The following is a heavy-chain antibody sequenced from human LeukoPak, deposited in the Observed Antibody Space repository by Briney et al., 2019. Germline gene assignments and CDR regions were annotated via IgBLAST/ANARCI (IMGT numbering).Heavy chain of an antibody. Sequence: SETLSLTCTVSGGSIRNSSSYYWGWIRQPRGKGLEWIGSIYYSGITYYNLSLKSRVTISVDTPKSELSLKLSSVTAADAAVYYCARPLFSEGYYYAFDYWGQGTLVTVSS. V-gene: IGHV4-39*01. D-gene: IGHD3-22*01. CDR1: GGSIRNSSSYY. CDR2: IYYSGIT. CDR3: ARPLFSEGYYYAFDY. J-gene: IGHJ4*02.